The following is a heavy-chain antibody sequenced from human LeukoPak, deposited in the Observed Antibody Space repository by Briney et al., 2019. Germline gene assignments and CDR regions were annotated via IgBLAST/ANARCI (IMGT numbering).Heavy chain of an antibody. Sequence: GGSLSLSCALSGLSISNDWVSWVRQPPGKGLEWVACVKSRSAGETTDYTAPVKGRFTISRDDSKNTLYLQMNSLKTDDTAVYYCTLIQGWGSGSYYRDFWGQGTLVTVSS. CDR3: TLIQGWGSGSYYRDF. V-gene: IGHV3-15*01. J-gene: IGHJ4*02. CDR2: VKSRSAGETT. D-gene: IGHD3-10*01. CDR1: GLSISNDW.